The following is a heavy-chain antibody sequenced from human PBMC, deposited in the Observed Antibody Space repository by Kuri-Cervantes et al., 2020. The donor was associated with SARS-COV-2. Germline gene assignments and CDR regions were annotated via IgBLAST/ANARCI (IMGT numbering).Heavy chain of an antibody. CDR3: AKDHLLMDV. V-gene: IGHV3-21*04. CDR1: GFTFSSYS. Sequence: GESLKISCAASGFTFSSYSMNWVRQAPGKGLEWVSSISSSSSYIYYADSVKGRFTISRDNAKNTLYLQMNSLRAEDTAVYYCAKDHLLMDVWGKGTTVTVSS. CDR2: ISSSSSYI. J-gene: IGHJ6*04.